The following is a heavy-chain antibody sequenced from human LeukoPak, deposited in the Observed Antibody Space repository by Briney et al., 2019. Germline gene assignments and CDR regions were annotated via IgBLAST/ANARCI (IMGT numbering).Heavy chain of an antibody. D-gene: IGHD3-10*01. CDR2: IYHSGST. CDR3: ARDTISDVGY. J-gene: IGHJ4*02. CDR1: GGSISSGGYY. Sequence: SETLSLTCTVSGGSISSGGYYWSWIRQPPGKGLEWIGYIYHSGSTYYNPSLKSRVTISVDRSKNQFSLKLSSVTAADTAVYYCARDTISDVGYWGQGTLVTVSS. V-gene: IGHV4-30-2*01.